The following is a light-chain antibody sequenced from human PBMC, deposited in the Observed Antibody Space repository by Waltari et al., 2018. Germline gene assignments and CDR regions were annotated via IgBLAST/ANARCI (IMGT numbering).Light chain of an antibody. V-gene: IGKV3-11*01. Sequence: EIVLTQSPAILSLSPGERATLSCRPSQGVTKYLSWYQMNPGQAPRLLIYDASNRATGIPTRFSGSGSGTDFTLTISSLEPDDFAVYFCHLRSNWRYTFGQGTKLEIK. CDR1: QGVTKY. J-gene: IGKJ2*01. CDR3: HLRSNWRYT. CDR2: DAS.